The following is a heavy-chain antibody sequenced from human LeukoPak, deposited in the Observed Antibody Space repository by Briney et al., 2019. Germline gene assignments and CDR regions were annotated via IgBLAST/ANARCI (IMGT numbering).Heavy chain of an antibody. V-gene: IGHV3-7*04. J-gene: IGHJ3*02. CDR3: ARDPFNVENDAFDT. CDR1: GFTFSSYW. CDR2: IKQDGSEK. Sequence: GGSLRLSCAASGFTFSSYWMSWVRQAPGKGLEWVANIKQDGSEKYYVDSVKGRFTISRDNAKNSLYLQMNSLRAEDTAVYYCARDPFNVENDAFDTWGQGTMVTVSS. D-gene: IGHD2-8*01.